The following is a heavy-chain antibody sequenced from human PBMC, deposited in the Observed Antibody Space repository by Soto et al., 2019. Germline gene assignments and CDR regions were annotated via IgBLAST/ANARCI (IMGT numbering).Heavy chain of an antibody. J-gene: IGHJ6*02. CDR2: IKQDGSEK. CDR1: GFTFSSYW. D-gene: IGHD5-12*01. Sequence: GGSLRLSCAASGFTFSSYWMSWVRQAPGKGLEWVANIKQDGSEKYYVDSVKGRFTISRDNAKNSLYLQMNSLRAEDTAVYYCARGEAQPPFLRYYYYYYDMDVWGQGTTVNVS. CDR3: ARGEAQPPFLRYYYYYYDMDV. V-gene: IGHV3-7*05.